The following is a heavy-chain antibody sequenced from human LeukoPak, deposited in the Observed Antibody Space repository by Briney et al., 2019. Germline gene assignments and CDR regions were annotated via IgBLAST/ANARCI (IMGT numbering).Heavy chain of an antibody. J-gene: IGHJ3*02. Sequence: PGGSLRLSCAASGFTFSSYSMAWVRQAPGKGLEWVSYISSSSSHINYADSVKGRFTISRDNAKNSLFLQLNSLRAEDTAVYYCARGKYPGAFDIWGQGTMVGVSS. CDR1: GFTFSSYS. V-gene: IGHV3-21*05. D-gene: IGHD3-10*01. CDR2: ISSSSSHI. CDR3: ARGKYPGAFDI.